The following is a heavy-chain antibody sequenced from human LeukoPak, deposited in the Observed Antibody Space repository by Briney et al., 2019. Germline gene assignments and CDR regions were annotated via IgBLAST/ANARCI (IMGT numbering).Heavy chain of an antibody. Sequence: SETLSLTCSVSGDSITTYFWTWIRQPPGKGLEWIGYIYYTGSTNYNPSLKSRVTMSVDSSKNQISLKLTSVTAADTAVYYCSRGGNTLSPWGQGSLVTVSS. J-gene: IGHJ5*02. D-gene: IGHD3-10*01. CDR2: IYYTGST. CDR1: GDSITTYF. CDR3: SRGGNTLSP. V-gene: IGHV4-59*01.